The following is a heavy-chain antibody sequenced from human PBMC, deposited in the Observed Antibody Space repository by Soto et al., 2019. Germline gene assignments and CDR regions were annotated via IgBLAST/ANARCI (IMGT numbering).Heavy chain of an antibody. CDR3: ARYRYYDILTGYYNDGVFDY. D-gene: IGHD3-9*01. CDR1: GFTFSSYS. V-gene: IGHV3-48*02. J-gene: IGHJ4*02. CDR2: ISSSSSTI. Sequence: PVGSLRLSCAASGFTFSSYSMNWVRQAPGKGLEWVSYISSSSSTIYYADSVKGRFTISRDNAKNSLYLQMNSLRDEDTAVYYCARYRYYDILTGYYNDGVFDYWGQGTLVTVS.